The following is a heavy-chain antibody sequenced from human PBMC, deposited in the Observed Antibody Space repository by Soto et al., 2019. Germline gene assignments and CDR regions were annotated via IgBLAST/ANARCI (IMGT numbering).Heavy chain of an antibody. J-gene: IGHJ6*03. CDR1: GYSFTNYG. Sequence: QDQLVQSRAEVKKPGASVTVSCKASGYSFTNYGVTWVRQAPGQGLEWMGWISAFNGNTHYAQNLQGRVTMTTDASTSTAYMELRSLRSDDTAVYYCARDRGVAPPVAGNTHYYYYMDVWGKGTTVTVSS. V-gene: IGHV1-18*01. CDR2: ISAFNGNT. D-gene: IGHD6-19*01. CDR3: ARDRGVAPPVAGNTHYYYYMDV.